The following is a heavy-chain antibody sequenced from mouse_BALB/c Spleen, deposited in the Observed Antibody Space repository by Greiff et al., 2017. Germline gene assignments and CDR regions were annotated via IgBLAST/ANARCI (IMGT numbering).Heavy chain of an antibody. V-gene: IGHV1-77*01. J-gene: IGHJ2*01. D-gene: IGHD2-14*01. CDR3: AYRYDFDY. Sequence: QVQLQQSGAELARPGASVKLSCKASGYTFTDYYINWVKQRTGQGLEWIGEIYPGSGNTYYNEKFKGKATLTADKSSSTAYMQLSSLTSEDSAVYFCAYRYDFDYWGQGTTLTVSS. CDR1: GYTFTDYY. CDR2: IYPGSGNT.